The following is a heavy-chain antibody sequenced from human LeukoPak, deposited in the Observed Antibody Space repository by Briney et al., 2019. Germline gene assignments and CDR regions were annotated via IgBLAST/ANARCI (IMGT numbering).Heavy chain of an antibody. CDR1: GGSFSGYY. J-gene: IGHJ4*02. CDR2: INHSGST. V-gene: IGHV4-34*01. CDR3: ASRGYDILTGYYHFDY. Sequence: SETLSLTCAVYGGSFSGYYWSWIRQPPRKGLEWIGEINHSGSTNYNPSLKSRVTISVDTSKNQFSLKLSSVTAADTAVYYCASRGYDILTGYYHFDYWGQGTLVTVSS. D-gene: IGHD3-9*01.